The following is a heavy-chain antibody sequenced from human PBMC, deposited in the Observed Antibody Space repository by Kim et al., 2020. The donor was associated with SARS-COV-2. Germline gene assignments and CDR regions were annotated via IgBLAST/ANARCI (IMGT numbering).Heavy chain of an antibody. V-gene: IGHV1-2*02. D-gene: IGHD7-27*01. Sequence: ASVKVSCKASGYTFTGYYMHWVRQAPGQGLEWMGWINPNSGGTNYAQKFQGRVTMTRDTSISTAYMELSRLRSDDTAVYYCARGGDNWGEGDYFDYWGQGTLVTVSS. CDR1: GYTFTGYY. CDR2: INPNSGGT. J-gene: IGHJ4*02. CDR3: ARGGDNWGEGDYFDY.